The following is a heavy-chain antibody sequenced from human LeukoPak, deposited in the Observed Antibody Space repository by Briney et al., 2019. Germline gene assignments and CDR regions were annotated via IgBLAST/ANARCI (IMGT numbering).Heavy chain of an antibody. Sequence: GRSLRPSCAASGFTFSSYAMHWVRQAPGKGLEWVAVISYDGSNKYYADSVKGRFTISRDNSKNTLYLQMNSLRAEDTAVYYCARSQVSVVVVGAVDYWGQGTLVTVSS. D-gene: IGHD2-15*01. CDR1: GFTFSSYA. V-gene: IGHV3-30*04. CDR3: ARSQVSVVVVGAVDY. CDR2: ISYDGSNK. J-gene: IGHJ4*02.